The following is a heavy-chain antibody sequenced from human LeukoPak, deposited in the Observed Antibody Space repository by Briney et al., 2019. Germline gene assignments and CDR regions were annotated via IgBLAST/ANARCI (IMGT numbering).Heavy chain of an antibody. J-gene: IGHJ4*02. V-gene: IGHV3-23*01. Sequence: GGSLRLTCAVSGITLNNYGMTWVRQAPGKGLEWVAGISDRGGSTKYADSVKGRFTISRDNPKNTLYLQMNSLRAEDTAVYFCAKRGVVIRVILVGFHKEAYYFESWGQGALVTVSS. CDR3: AKRGVVIRVILVGFHKEAYYFES. CDR2: ISDRGGST. CDR1: GITLNNYG. D-gene: IGHD3/OR15-3a*01.